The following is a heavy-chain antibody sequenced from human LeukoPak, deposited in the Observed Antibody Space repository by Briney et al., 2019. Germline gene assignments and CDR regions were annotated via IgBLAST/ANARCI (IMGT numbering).Heavy chain of an antibody. J-gene: IGHJ4*02. CDR2: IIPILGIA. CDR3: ATVQVGYSSSWYPETTYYFDY. CDR1: GGTFSSYA. V-gene: IGHV1-69*04. Sequence: SVKVSCKASGGTFSSYAISWVRQAPGQGLEWMGRIIPILGIANYAQKFQGRVTMTEDTSTDTAYMELSSLRSEDTAVYYCATVQVGYSSSWYPETTYYFDYWGQGTLVTVSS. D-gene: IGHD6-13*01.